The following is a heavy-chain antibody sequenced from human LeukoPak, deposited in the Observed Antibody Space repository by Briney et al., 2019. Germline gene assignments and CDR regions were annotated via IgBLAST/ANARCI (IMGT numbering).Heavy chain of an antibody. Sequence: ASVKVSCKASGYTFTSYAMNWVRQAHGQGLEWMGWINTNTGNPTYAQGFTGRFVFSLDTSVSTAYLQISSLKAEDTAVYYCARGGLDFWDYDILTVWDYWGQGTLVTVSS. J-gene: IGHJ4*02. D-gene: IGHD3-9*01. V-gene: IGHV7-4-1*02. CDR3: ARGGLDFWDYDILTVWDY. CDR2: INTNTGNP. CDR1: GYTFTSYA.